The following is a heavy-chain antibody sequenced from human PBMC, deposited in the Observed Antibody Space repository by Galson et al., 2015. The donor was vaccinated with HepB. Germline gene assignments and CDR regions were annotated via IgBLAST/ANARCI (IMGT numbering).Heavy chain of an antibody. V-gene: IGHV3-23*01. CDR1: GFAFDTHA. J-gene: IGHJ5*01. Sequence: SLRLSCAASGFAFDTHAMRWVRQAPGRGLEWISGISGNGDSTFYADSVKGRFTVSRDNSNNMLYLQMNSLRAEDAGLYLCAKGYGLFDSWGQGILVTVSS. CDR2: ISGNGDST. D-gene: IGHD5-18*01. CDR3: AKGYGLFDS.